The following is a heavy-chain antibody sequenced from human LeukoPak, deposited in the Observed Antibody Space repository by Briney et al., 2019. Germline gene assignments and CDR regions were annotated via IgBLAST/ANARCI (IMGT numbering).Heavy chain of an antibody. J-gene: IGHJ3*02. CDR3: ARDMDEQWPSDAFDI. V-gene: IGHV3-21*01. D-gene: IGHD6-19*01. CDR1: GFTFSSYS. Sequence: GGSLRLSCAASGFTFSSYSMNWVRQAPGKGLEWVSSISSSSSYIYYADSVKGRFTISRDNAKNSLYLQMNSLRAEDTAVYYCARDMDEQWPSDAFDIWGQGTMVTVSS. CDR2: ISSSSSYI.